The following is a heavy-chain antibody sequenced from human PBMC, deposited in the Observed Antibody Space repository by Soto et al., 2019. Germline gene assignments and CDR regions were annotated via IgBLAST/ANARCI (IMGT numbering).Heavy chain of an antibody. J-gene: IGHJ3*02. CDR1: GYTFTSYG. D-gene: IGHD1-1*01. Sequence: GASVKVSCKASGYTFTSYGISWVRQAPGQGLEWMGWISAYNGNTNYAQKLQGRVTMTTDISTSTAYMELRSLRSDDTAIYYCARDSPGVQLQLLADALDIRGQGTMVTGSS. CDR2: ISAYNGNT. CDR3: ARDSPGVQLQLLADALDI. V-gene: IGHV1-18*01.